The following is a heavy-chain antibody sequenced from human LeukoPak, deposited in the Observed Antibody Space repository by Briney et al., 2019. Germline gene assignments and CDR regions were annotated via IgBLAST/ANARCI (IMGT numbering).Heavy chain of an antibody. V-gene: IGHV1-18*01. J-gene: IGHJ4*02. Sequence: ASVKVSCKASGYTFTSYAISWVRQAPGQGLEWMGWISAYDGNTNYAQKLQDRVTMTTDTSTSTAYMELRSLRSDDTAVYYCARDGVEVAQLHYWGQGTLVTVSS. CDR1: GYTFTSYA. CDR2: ISAYDGNT. CDR3: ARDGVEVAQLHY. D-gene: IGHD2-2*01.